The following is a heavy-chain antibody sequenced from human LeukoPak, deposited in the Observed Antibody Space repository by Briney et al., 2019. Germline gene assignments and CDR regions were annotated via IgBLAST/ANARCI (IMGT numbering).Heavy chain of an antibody. D-gene: IGHD3-9*01. CDR2: IKEDGTYT. J-gene: IGHJ4*02. CDR3: ARDFDMGITPGDDFDF. V-gene: IGHV3-74*01. Sequence: GGSLRLSCAASGFSFSKYWMHRVRQTPGEGLVWVARIKEDGTYTSYADSVKRRFTISRDNARNTVFLQMNSLRAEDTAVYYCARDFDMGITPGDDFDFWGQGTLVTVSS. CDR1: GFSFSKYW.